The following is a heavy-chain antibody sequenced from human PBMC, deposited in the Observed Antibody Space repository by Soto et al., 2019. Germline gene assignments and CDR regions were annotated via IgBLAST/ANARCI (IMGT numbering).Heavy chain of an antibody. J-gene: IGHJ6*02. CDR3: ARGRGIGFSSTWNIYWYYNMDV. CDR1: GGTFSDYA. Sequence: SVKVSCKAAGGTFSDYALSWVRQAPGQGLEWMGGIIPMFATTNYAQKFQGRVTITADDSATTAHMELSSLKSEDTAVYYCARGRGIGFSSTWNIYWYYNMDVWGQGTTVNVSS. V-gene: IGHV1-69*13. D-gene: IGHD6-13*01. CDR2: IIPMFATT.